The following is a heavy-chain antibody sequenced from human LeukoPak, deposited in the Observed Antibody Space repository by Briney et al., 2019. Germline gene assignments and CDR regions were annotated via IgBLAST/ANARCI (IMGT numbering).Heavy chain of an antibody. V-gene: IGHV3-21*04. D-gene: IGHD2-2*01. CDR1: GFTFSSYS. CDR2: ISSSSSYI. Sequence: GGSLRLSCAASGFTFSSYSMNWVRQAPGKGLEWVSSISSSSSYIYYADSVKGRFTISRDNAKNSLYLQMNSLRAEDTALYYCAKEYCSSTSCSLDYWGQGTLVTVSS. J-gene: IGHJ4*02. CDR3: AKEYCSSTSCSLDY.